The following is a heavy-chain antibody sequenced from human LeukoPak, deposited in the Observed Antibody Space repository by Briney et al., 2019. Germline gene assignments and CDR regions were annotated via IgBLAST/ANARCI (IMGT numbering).Heavy chain of an antibody. CDR2: IWYDGSNK. J-gene: IGHJ6*02. D-gene: IGHD2-2*02. CDR3: ARDRYSDYGMDV. V-gene: IGHV3-33*01. CDR1: GFTFSSYG. Sequence: PGGSLRLSCAASGFTFSSYGMHWVRQAPGKGLEWVAVIWYDGSNKYYADSVKGRFTIFRDNSKNTLYLQMNSLRAEDTAVYYCARDRYSDYGMDVWGQGTTVTVSS.